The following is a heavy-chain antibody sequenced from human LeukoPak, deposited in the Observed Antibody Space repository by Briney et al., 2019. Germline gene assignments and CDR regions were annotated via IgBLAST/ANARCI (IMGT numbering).Heavy chain of an antibody. CDR2: ISTDGGT. CDR3: AREASLTYYDFWSGYYSGGGYFDY. J-gene: IGHJ4*02. Sequence: SATLSLTCTVAGGSISSYYCCWIRQPAGKGVGMIGLISTDGGTKYNPSLKSRVTMSVDTSKNPVSLTLSSVTAADTAVYYCAREASLTYYDFWSGYYSGGGYFDYWGQGTLVTVSS. V-gene: IGHV4-4*07. D-gene: IGHD3-3*01. CDR1: GGSISSYY.